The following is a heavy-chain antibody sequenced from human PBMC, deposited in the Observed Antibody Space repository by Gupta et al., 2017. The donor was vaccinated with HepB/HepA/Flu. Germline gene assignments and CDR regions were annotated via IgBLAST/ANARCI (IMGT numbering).Heavy chain of an antibody. J-gene: IGHJ5*02. Sequence: QVQLVQSGAEVKKPGASVKVSCKASGYTFTRHFMHWVRQAPGQGLEWMGVINPSGGSTDYAQKFQGRVTMTRDTSTSTVYLELSSLRSEDTAVYYCARGLYSSGGWYFDPWGQGTPGTVSS. CDR3: ARGLYSSGGWYFDP. CDR2: INPSGGST. V-gene: IGHV1-46*01. D-gene: IGHD6-19*01. CDR1: GYTFTRHF.